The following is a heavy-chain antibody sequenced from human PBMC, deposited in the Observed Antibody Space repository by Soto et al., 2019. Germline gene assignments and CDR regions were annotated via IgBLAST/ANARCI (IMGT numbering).Heavy chain of an antibody. CDR1: GFTFSSYG. V-gene: IGHV3-33*01. J-gene: IGHJ4*02. CDR3: ARVTYYYDSSGYYYEQGYFXY. Sequence: GGSLRLSCAASGFTFSSYGMHWVRQAPGKGLEWVAVIWYDGSNKYYADSVKGRFTISRDNSKNTLYLQMNSLRAEDTAVYYCARVTYYYDSSGYYYEQGYFXYWGQGTLVTVSS. CDR2: IWYDGSNK. D-gene: IGHD3-22*01.